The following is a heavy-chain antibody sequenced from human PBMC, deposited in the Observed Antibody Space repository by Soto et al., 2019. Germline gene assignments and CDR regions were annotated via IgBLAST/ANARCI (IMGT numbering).Heavy chain of an antibody. D-gene: IGHD6-6*01. CDR3: ARGSAAQRYFDL. Sequence: QVQLQESGPGLVKPSQTLSLMCTVSGVPISGSDYHWSWIRQSPGKALEWIGYIFPSGATHYNSSLGSRITMSVETSKSQFSLRLTAVTAADTAVYFCARGSAAQRYFDLWGRGTLVTVSS. J-gene: IGHJ2*01. CDR1: GVPISGSDYH. CDR2: IFPSGAT. V-gene: IGHV4-30-4*01.